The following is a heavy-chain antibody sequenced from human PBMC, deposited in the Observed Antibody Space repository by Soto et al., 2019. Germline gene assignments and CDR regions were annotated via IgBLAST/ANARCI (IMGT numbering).Heavy chain of an antibody. D-gene: IGHD2-15*01. J-gene: IGHJ6*02. CDR3: ARDKDRQQLGGNYYYGIDV. Sequence: QVQRVQSGAEVKKPGSSVTVSCKASGGTFGNSAISWVRQAPGQGLEWMGGIIPIFSTPDYAQKFQRRVTITADESTTTAYMELTSLKSEDTAVYYCARDKDRQQLGGNYYYGIDVWGQGTTVTVSS. CDR2: IIPIFSTP. CDR1: GGTFGNSA. V-gene: IGHV1-69*12.